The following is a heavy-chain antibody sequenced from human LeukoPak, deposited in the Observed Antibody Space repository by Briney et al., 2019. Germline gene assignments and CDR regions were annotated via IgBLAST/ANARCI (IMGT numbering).Heavy chain of an antibody. J-gene: IGHJ4*02. CDR1: GFTFSSYA. D-gene: IGHD6-19*01. V-gene: IGHV3-23*01. Sequence: GGSLRLSCAASGFTFSSYAMSWVRQAPGKGLEWVSAISGSGGSTYYADSVKGRFTISRDNSKNTLYLQMNSLRAGDTAVYYCAKDVDSSGLFDYWGQGTLVTVSS. CDR2: ISGSGGST. CDR3: AKDVDSSGLFDY.